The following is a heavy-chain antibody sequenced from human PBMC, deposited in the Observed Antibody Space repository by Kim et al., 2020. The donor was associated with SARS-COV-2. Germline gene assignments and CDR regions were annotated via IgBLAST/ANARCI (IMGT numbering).Heavy chain of an antibody. Sequence: ADPVKSRSTISRDNSKNTLYLQVNSLRADDTAVYYCAKSRGSGSDYGFDYWGQGTLVTVSS. V-gene: IGHV3-23*01. J-gene: IGHJ4*02. CDR3: AKSRGSGSDYGFDY. D-gene: IGHD1-26*01.